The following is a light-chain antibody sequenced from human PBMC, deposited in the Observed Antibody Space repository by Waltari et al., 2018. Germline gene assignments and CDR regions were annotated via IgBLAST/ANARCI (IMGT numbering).Light chain of an antibody. J-gene: IGKJ2*01. CDR1: QNIGSS. Sequence: EIVLTQSLDFQSVTPKEKVTITCRASQNIGSSLHWYQQRPDQSPKLLIKSASQSFSGVPSRFSGSGSGTDFTLTINSLEAEDVATYYCHQSSNLPYTFGQGTKLEI. CDR2: SAS. CDR3: HQSSNLPYT. V-gene: IGKV6-21*01.